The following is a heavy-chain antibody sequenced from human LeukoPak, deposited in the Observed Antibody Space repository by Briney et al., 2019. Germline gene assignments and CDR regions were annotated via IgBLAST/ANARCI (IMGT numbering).Heavy chain of an antibody. CDR1: GYTFTGYY. J-gene: IGHJ4*02. CDR2: INPNSGGT. Sequence: ASVKVSCKASGYTFTGYYMHWVRQAPGQGLEWMGWINPNSGGTNYAQKFQGRVTLTRDTSISSVYMELTTLTSDDTALYYCAVAPGDYWGQGTLVSVSA. D-gene: IGHD2-21*01. V-gene: IGHV1-2*02. CDR3: AVAPGDY.